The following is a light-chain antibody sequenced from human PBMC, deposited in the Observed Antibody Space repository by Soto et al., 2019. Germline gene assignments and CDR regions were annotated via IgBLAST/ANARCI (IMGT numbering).Light chain of an antibody. CDR1: SGDVGNYNY. CDR2: EVS. Sequence: QSALTQPASVSGSPGQSITISCIGTSGDVGNYNYVSWYQQHPGKVPKLMIYEVSNRPSGVSHRFSGSKSGNTASLTISGLQAEDEAYYYCSSYTTSSTYVFRNGTKLTVL. J-gene: IGLJ1*01. V-gene: IGLV2-14*01. CDR3: SSYTTSSTYV.